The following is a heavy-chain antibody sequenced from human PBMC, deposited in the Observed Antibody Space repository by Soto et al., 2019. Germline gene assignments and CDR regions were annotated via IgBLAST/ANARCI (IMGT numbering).Heavy chain of an antibody. CDR1: GGSFSSYA. V-gene: IGHV1-69*13. J-gene: IGHJ4*02. D-gene: IGHD3-22*01. CDR2: IIPIFGTA. Sequence: GASVKVSCEACGGSFSSYAISWVRRAPRQGLEWMGGIIPIFGTANYAQKFQGRVTITADESTSTAYMELSSLRSEDTAVYYCARVPHDSSGYYYFDPWGQGTLVTVSS. CDR3: ARVPHDSSGYYYFDP.